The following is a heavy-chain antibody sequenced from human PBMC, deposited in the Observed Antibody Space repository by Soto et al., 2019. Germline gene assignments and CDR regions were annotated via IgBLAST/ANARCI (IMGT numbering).Heavy chain of an antibody. D-gene: IGHD1-26*01. V-gene: IGHV1-69*12. Sequence: QVQLVQSGAEVKKPGSSVKVSCKASGGTFSSHAISWVRQAPGQGLEWMGGIIPIFGTANHAQKFQGRVTITADESTSTAYMELSSLTFEDTAAYYCARDNASNYWHSLGWNHYYSGMDVWGQGTTVTVSS. CDR2: IIPIFGTA. CDR1: GGTFSSHA. CDR3: ARDNASNYWHSLGWNHYYSGMDV. J-gene: IGHJ6*02.